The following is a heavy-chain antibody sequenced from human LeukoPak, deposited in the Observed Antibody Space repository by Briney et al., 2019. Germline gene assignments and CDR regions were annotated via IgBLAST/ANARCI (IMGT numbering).Heavy chain of an antibody. CDR3: ARSYCSSTSCSLDP. CDR1: GFTFSSYD. CDR2: IGTAGDT. Sequence: GGSLRLSCAASGFTFSSYDMHWVRQATGKGLEWVSAIGTAGDTYYPGSVKGRFTISRENAKTSLYLQMNSLRAGDTAVYYCARSYCSSTSCSLDPWGQGTLVTVSS. V-gene: IGHV3-13*01. J-gene: IGHJ5*02. D-gene: IGHD2-2*01.